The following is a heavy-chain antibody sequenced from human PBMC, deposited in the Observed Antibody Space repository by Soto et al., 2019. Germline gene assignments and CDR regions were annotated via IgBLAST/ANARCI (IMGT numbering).Heavy chain of an antibody. CDR2: IYSSGNA. J-gene: IGHJ4*02. CDR1: GDSISGTSYR. Sequence: QLQLQESGPGLVKPSETLFLTCTIPGDSISGTSYRWVWIRQAPGKGLEWLADIYSSGNAYYSPSLQSRLTISTDASSNHFYLTLKAVTAADTAIYYCARRIGGSSNFDNWGQGILGTVSS. CDR3: ARRIGGSSNFDN. V-gene: IGHV4-39*02. D-gene: IGHD2-15*01.